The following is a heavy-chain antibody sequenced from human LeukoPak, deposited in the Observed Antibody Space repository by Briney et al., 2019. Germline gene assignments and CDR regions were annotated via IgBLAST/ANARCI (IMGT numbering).Heavy chain of an antibody. D-gene: IGHD7-27*01. V-gene: IGHV3-13*01. CDR3: ASGERGFDY. CDR2: ISTAGDT. Sequence: GGSLRLSCAVSGFNFSSNDMHWVRQPTGKGLEWVSGISTAGDTYYPDSVKGRFTISRKNAKSSFYLQMNSLRAGDTAVYYCASGERGFDYWGQGTLVTVSS. J-gene: IGHJ4*02. CDR1: GFNFSSND.